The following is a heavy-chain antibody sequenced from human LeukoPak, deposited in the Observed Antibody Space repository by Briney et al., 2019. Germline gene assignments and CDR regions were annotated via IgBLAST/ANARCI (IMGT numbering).Heavy chain of an antibody. V-gene: IGHV3-20*04. J-gene: IGHJ4*02. CDR2: INWNGGST. CDR1: GFTFDDYV. Sequence: AGGSLRLSCAASGFTFDDYVMSWVRQAPGKGLEWVSSINWNGGSTGYADSVKGRFTISRDNAKNSLYLQMDSLRAEDTAMYYCAREILEPGKTHEYWGQGTLVTVSS. D-gene: IGHD1-1*01. CDR3: AREILEPGKTHEY.